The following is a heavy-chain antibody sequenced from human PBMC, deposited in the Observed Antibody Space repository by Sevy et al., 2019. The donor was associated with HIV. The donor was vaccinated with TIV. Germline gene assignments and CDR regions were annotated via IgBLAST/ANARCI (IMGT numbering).Heavy chain of an antibody. CDR3: ARHTHFHFDY. CDR1: GDAFSGHH. CDR2: INPKSGGT. J-gene: IGHJ4*02. V-gene: IGHV1-2*02. Sequence: ASVKVSCKVSGDAFSGHHMHWVRQAPGQGLEWVGWINPKSGGTSYAKNFQGRVTVTRDTSITTVYLELNRLTSDDTAVYYCARHTHFHFDYWGQGTLVTVSS. D-gene: IGHD3-3*02.